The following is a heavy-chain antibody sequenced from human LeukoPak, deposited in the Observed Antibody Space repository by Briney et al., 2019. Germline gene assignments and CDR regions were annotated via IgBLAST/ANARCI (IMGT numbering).Heavy chain of an antibody. CDR3: AREAYDDFWSGSWRYYYYMDV. D-gene: IGHD3-3*01. V-gene: IGHV3-30*02. CDR2: IRSDGSNK. Sequence: GGSLRLSCAASGFTFSSYWMSWVRQAPGKGLEWMAFIRSDGSNKYYADSVKGRFTISRDNARNSLYLQMNSLRAEDTAVYYCAREAYDDFWSGSWRYYYYMDVWGKGITATVSS. CDR1: GFTFSSYW. J-gene: IGHJ6*03.